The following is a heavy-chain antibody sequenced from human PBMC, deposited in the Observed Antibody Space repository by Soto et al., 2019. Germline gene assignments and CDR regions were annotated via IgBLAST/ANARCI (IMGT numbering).Heavy chain of an antibody. J-gene: IGHJ4*02. CDR1: GFSFSDYS. D-gene: IGHD2-15*01. CDR2: LTSRGTT. V-gene: IGHV3-23*01. Sequence: EVQLLESGGGLVQPGGSLRLSCAASGFSFSDYSITWVRQAPGRGLEWVSTLTSRGTTFYADSVKGRFTISRDNSKNTLSLQMHSLRTEDTALYYCAKRATTVPTPGNYFDCWGQGTLVTVSS. CDR3: AKRATTVPTPGNYFDC.